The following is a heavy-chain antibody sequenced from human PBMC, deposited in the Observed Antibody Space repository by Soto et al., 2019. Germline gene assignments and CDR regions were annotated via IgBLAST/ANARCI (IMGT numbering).Heavy chain of an antibody. V-gene: IGHV3-15*01. D-gene: IGHD3-10*01. CDR3: TTVVLLWFGESPIDY. J-gene: IGHJ4*02. CDR2: IKSKTDGGTT. CDR1: GFTFSNAW. Sequence: GGSLRLSCAASGFTFSNAWMSWVRQAPGKGLEWVGRIKSKTDGGTTDYAAPVKGRFTISRDDSKNTLYLQMNSLKTEDTAVYYCTTVVLLWFGESPIDYWGQGTLVTVSS.